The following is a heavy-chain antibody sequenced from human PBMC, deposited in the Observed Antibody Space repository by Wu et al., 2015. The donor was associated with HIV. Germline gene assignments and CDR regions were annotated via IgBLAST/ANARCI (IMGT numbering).Heavy chain of an antibody. CDR3: ARLAVAGTLNYNGIDV. Sequence: QVQLVQSGAEVKKPGASVKVSCKASGYTFTSYYMHWVRQAPGQGLEWMGESIPIFGKANYAQKFQGSVTITTDESTSTAYMELNSLRSEDTAVYFCARLAVAGTLNYNGIDVWGQGTTVIVSS. V-gene: IGHV1-46*01. D-gene: IGHD6-19*01. J-gene: IGHJ6*02. CDR1: GYTFTSYY. CDR2: SIPIFGKA.